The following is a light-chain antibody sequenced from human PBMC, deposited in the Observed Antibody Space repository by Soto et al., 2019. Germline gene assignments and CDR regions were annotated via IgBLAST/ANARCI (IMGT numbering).Light chain of an antibody. CDR1: SSDVGGYNY. CDR2: EVS. Sequence: QSALTQPASVSGSPGQSITISCTGTSSDVGGYNYASWYQQHPGKAPKLMIYEVSHRPSGVSNRFSGSKSANTASLTISGLQAEDEAEYYCSSYTSKNTRVFGGGTKLTVL. V-gene: IGLV2-14*01. J-gene: IGLJ3*02. CDR3: SSYTSKNTRV.